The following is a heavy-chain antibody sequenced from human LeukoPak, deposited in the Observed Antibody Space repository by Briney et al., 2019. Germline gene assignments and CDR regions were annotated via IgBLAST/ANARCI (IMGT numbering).Heavy chain of an antibody. J-gene: IGHJ4*02. CDR2: MSPNSGNT. Sequence: ASVKVSCKAPGYTFTGYYMHWVRQAPGQGLEWMGWMSPNSGNTDCAQKFQGRVIMTRNTSINTAYMELSSLRSEDTAVYYCATGGHVRVYDSSAYYGHYWGQGTLVTVSS. CDR1: GYTFTGYY. CDR3: ATGGHVRVYDSSAYYGHY. D-gene: IGHD3-22*01. V-gene: IGHV1-8*02.